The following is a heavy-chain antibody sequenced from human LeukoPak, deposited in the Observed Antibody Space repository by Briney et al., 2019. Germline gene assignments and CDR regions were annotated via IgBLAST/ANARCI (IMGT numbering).Heavy chain of an antibody. J-gene: IGHJ4*02. CDR1: GFTFSSYG. CDR3: ARDAAGFDY. Sequence: QPGRSLRLSCAASGFTFSSYGMHWVRQAPGKGLEWVAVIWYDGSNKYYADSVKGRSTISRDNSKNTLYLQMNSLRAEDTAVYYCARDAAGFDYWGQGTLVTVSS. V-gene: IGHV3-33*01. D-gene: IGHD6-13*01. CDR2: IWYDGSNK.